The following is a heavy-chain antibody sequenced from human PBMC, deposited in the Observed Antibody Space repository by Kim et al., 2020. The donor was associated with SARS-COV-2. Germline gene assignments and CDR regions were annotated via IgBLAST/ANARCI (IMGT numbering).Heavy chain of an antibody. CDR2: INSDGSNT. CDR1: GFTFSSHW. D-gene: IGHD6-6*01. J-gene: IGHJ4*02. V-gene: IGHV3-74*01. Sequence: GGSLRLSCAASGFTFSSHWMHWVRQAPGKGLEWVARINSDGSNTSYGDSVKGRFTISRDNAKNTLYLQMSSLRTEDTAVYYCARREYTRGWAYLDCWGPG. CDR3: ARREYTRGWAYLDC.